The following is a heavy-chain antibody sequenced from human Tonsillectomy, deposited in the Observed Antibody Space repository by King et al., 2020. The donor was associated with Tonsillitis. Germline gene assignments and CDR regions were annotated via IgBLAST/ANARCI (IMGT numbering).Heavy chain of an antibody. J-gene: IGHJ3*02. V-gene: IGHV3-48*04. D-gene: IGHD1-7*01. CDR2: ISSSSSTI. Sequence: QLVQSGGGLVQPGGSLRLSCAASGFTFSIYSMNWVRQAPGKGLEWVSYISSSSSTIYYADSVKGLFTISRDNAKNSLFLQMNSLRAEDSAVYYCTRGDWNSRYAFDIWGHGTMVTVSS. CDR3: TRGDWNSRYAFDI. CDR1: GFTFSIYS.